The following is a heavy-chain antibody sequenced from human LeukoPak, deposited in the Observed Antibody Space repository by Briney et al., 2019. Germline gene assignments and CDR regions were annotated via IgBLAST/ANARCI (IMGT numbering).Heavy chain of an antibody. Sequence: GGSLRLSCAASGFTFSSYAMSWVRQAPGKGLEWVSAISGSGGSTYYADSVKGRFTISRDNSKNTLYLQMYSPRAEDTAVYYCAKPGSSSTFDYWGQGTLVTVSS. CDR2: ISGSGGST. D-gene: IGHD6-6*01. CDR1: GFTFSSYA. J-gene: IGHJ4*02. CDR3: AKPGSSSTFDY. V-gene: IGHV3-23*01.